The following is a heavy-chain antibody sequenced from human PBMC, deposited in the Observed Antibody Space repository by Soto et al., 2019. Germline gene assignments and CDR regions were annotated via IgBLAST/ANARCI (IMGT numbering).Heavy chain of an antibody. CDR3: ARDMGGYDNGFDY. CDR1: GFTFSSYG. J-gene: IGHJ4*02. D-gene: IGHD5-12*01. V-gene: IGHV3-33*01. CDR2: IWYDGSNK. Sequence: QVQLVESGGGVVQPGRSLSLSCAASGFTFSSYGMHWLRQAPGKGLEWVAVIWYDGSNKYYADSVKGRFTISRDNSKNTLYLQMNSLRAEDTAVYYCARDMGGYDNGFDYWGQGTLVTVSS.